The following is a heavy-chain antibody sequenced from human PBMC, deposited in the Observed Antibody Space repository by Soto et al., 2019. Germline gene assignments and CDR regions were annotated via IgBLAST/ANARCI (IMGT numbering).Heavy chain of an antibody. D-gene: IGHD2-21*02. CDR2: IIPILGIA. Sequence: QVQLVQSGAEVKKPGSSVKVSCKASGGTFSSYTISWVRQAPGQGLEWMGRIIPILGIANYAQKFQGRVTITAEKSTSTAYMELSSLRSEDTVVYYCARVVVTADDAFDIWGQGTMVTVSS. J-gene: IGHJ3*02. CDR1: GGTFSSYT. CDR3: ARVVVTADDAFDI. V-gene: IGHV1-69*02.